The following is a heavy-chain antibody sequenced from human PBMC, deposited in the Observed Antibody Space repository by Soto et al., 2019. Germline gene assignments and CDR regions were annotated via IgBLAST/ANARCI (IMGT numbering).Heavy chain of an antibody. Sequence: SSETLSLTCAVYGGSFSGYYWSWIRQPPGKGLEWIGEINHSGSTNYNPSLKSRVTISVDTSKNQFSLKLSSVTAADTAVYYCARGLYYDSSGYLSPTFDYWGQGTLVTVSS. CDR2: INHSGST. CDR3: ARGLYYDSSGYLSPTFDY. D-gene: IGHD3-22*01. CDR1: GGSFSGYY. J-gene: IGHJ4*02. V-gene: IGHV4-34*01.